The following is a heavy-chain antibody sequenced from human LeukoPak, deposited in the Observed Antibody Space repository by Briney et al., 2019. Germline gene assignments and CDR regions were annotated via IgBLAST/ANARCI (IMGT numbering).Heavy chain of an antibody. CDR2: ISAYNGNT. J-gene: IGHJ4*02. CDR1: GYTFTSYG. V-gene: IGHV1-18*01. Sequence: VASVKVSCKASGYTFTSYGINWVRQAPGQGLEWMGWISAYNGNTNYAQKLQGRVTMTTDTSTSTAYMELRSLRSDDTAVYYCARDYCSSTSCYEGGYWGQGTLVTVSS. CDR3: ARDYCSSTSCYEGGY. D-gene: IGHD2-2*01.